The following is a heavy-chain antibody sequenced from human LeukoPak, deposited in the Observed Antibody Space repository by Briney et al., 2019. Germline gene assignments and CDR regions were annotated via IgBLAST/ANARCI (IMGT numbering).Heavy chain of an antibody. J-gene: IGHJ5*02. CDR1: GGSISSSSYY. CDR2: IYYSGST. Sequence: PSETLSLTCTVSGGSISSSSYYWGWIRQPPGKGLEWIGSIYYSGSTYYNPSLKSRVTISVDTSKNQFSLKLSSVTAADTAVYYCAGSVAQQRLYNWFDPWGQGTLVTVSS. CDR3: AGSVAQQRLYNWFDP. D-gene: IGHD5-12*01. V-gene: IGHV4-39*07.